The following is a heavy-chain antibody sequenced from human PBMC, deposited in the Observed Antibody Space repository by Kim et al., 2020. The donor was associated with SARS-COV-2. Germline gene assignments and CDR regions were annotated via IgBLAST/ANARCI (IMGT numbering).Heavy chain of an antibody. Sequence: YSPSFQGHVTISADKSISTAYLQWSSLKASDTAMYYCARHGIVSGYGDDYWGQGTLVTVSS. D-gene: IGHD3-22*01. J-gene: IGHJ4*02. V-gene: IGHV5-10-1*01. CDR3: ARHGIVSGYGDDY.